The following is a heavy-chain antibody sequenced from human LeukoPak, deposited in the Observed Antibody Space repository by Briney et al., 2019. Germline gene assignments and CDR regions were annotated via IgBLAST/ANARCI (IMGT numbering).Heavy chain of an antibody. Sequence: XAMSWVXQAPGKGLEWVSAISGSGGSTYYADSVKGRFTISRDNSKNTLYLQMNSLRAEGTAVYYCAKDLYYDSSGSFDPWGQGTLVTVSS. V-gene: IGHV3-23*01. CDR2: ISGSGGST. CDR3: AKDLYYDSSGSFDP. D-gene: IGHD3-22*01. CDR1: XA. J-gene: IGHJ5*02.